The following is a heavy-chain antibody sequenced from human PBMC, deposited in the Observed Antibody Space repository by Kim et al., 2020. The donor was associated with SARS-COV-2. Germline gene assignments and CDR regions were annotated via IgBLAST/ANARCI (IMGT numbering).Heavy chain of an antibody. D-gene: IGHD2-21*02. CDR3: ARFSVLGWGGDCYAFDI. Sequence: RKRRVTISVDTSKNQLSLKLSSVTAAGTAVYYCARFSVLGWGGDCYAFDIWGQGTMVTVSS. V-gene: IGHV4-59*01. J-gene: IGHJ3*02.